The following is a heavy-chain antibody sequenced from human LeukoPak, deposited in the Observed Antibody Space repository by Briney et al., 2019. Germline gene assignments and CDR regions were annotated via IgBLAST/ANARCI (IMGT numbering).Heavy chain of an antibody. D-gene: IGHD3-22*01. V-gene: IGHV4-39*01. CDR1: GGSFSGYY. J-gene: IGHJ4*02. CDR3: ASELIVVAKYGY. Sequence: SEALSLTCAVYGGSFSGYYWGWIRQPPGKGLEWIGSIYYSGSTYYNPSLKSRVTISVDTSKNQFSLKLSSVTAADTAVYYCASELIVVAKYGYWGQGTLVTVSS. CDR2: IYYSGST.